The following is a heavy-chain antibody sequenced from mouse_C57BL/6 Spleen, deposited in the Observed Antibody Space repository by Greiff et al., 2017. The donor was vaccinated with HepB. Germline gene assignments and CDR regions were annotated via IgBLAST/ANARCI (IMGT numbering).Heavy chain of an antibody. Sequence: QVQLQQSGPELVKPGASVKISCKASGYAFSSSWMNWVKQRPGKGLEWIGRIYPGDGDTNYNGKFKGKATLTADKSSSTAYMQLSSLTSEDSAVYFCARYIVATGAMDYWGQGTSVTVSS. V-gene: IGHV1-82*01. CDR2: IYPGDGDT. CDR1: GYAFSSSW. D-gene: IGHD1-1*01. CDR3: ARYIVATGAMDY. J-gene: IGHJ4*01.